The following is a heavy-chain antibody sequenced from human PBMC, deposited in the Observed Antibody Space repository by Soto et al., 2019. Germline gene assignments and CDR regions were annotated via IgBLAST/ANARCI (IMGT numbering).Heavy chain of an antibody. CDR3: ASGYDYEANDSFDI. D-gene: IGHD5-12*01. V-gene: IGHV4-59*01. CDR2: IYYSGNT. J-gene: IGHJ3*02. CDR1: GGSISGYY. Sequence: SETLSLICTVSGGSISGYYWSWIRQPPGKGLEWIGYIYYSGNTNYNPSLKSRVTMSIDTSKSQFSLKLISVTAAHTAVYYCASGYDYEANDSFDIWGQGTMVTVSS.